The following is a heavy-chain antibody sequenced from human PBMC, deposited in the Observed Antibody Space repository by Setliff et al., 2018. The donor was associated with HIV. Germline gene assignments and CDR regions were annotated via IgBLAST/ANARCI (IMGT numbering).Heavy chain of an antibody. CDR3: ARAPITIFGVIIIPVYFDY. CDR2: FYHSGST. J-gene: IGHJ4*02. D-gene: IGHD3-3*01. Sequence: PSETLSLTCAVSGYSISSGYYWGWVRQPPEKGLEWIGSFYHSGSTYYNPSLKSRVTISVDTSKNQFSLKLSSVTAADTAVYYCARAPITIFGVIIIPVYFDYWGQGTLVTAPQ. V-gene: IGHV4-38-2*01. CDR1: GYSISSGYY.